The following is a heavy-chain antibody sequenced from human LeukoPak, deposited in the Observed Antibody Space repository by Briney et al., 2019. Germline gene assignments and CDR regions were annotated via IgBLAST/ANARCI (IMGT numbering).Heavy chain of an antibody. D-gene: IGHD1-26*01. CDR1: GGSISSGGYY. CDR3: AREQGSPVGATEFGY. Sequence: SETLSLTCTVSGGSISSGGYYWSWIRQHPGKGLEWIGYIYYSGSTYYNPSLKSRVTISVDTSKNQFSLKLSSVTAADTAVYYCAREQGSPVGATEFGYWGQGTLVTVSS. J-gene: IGHJ4*02. CDR2: IYYSGST. V-gene: IGHV4-31*03.